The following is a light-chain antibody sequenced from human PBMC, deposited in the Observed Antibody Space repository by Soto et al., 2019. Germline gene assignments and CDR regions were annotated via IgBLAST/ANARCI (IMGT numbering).Light chain of an antibody. Sequence: AIQITQSPSSLSASQGDRVTMTCRASQGIRRYLAWYQQKPGKAPKLLIYDASSLESGVPSRFSDSGSGTDFTLTISCLQPEDFATYYCQQYYTYPCTFCEGAKVDIK. CDR1: QGIRRY. CDR3: QQYYTYPCT. V-gene: IGKV1-8*01. CDR2: DAS. J-gene: IGKJ1*01.